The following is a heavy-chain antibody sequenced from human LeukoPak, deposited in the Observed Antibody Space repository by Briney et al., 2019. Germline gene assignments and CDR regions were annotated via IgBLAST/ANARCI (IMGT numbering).Heavy chain of an antibody. Sequence: SSETLSLTCGISGDSIRRNYWSCIRQPPGKGLEWIGYIHYSGNTNYNPSLKSRVSISVDTSKNQFSLKCTSVTAADTAVYYCAAYRSGTHYNSYYFDDWGQGTLVIVSS. CDR1: GDSIRRNY. V-gene: IGHV4-59*08. CDR3: AAYRSGTHYNSYYFDD. CDR2: IHYSGNT. J-gene: IGHJ4*02. D-gene: IGHD3-10*01.